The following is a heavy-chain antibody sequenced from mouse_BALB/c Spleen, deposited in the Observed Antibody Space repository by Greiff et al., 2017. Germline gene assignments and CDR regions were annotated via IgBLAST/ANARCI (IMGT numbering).Heavy chain of an antibody. V-gene: IGHV1-14*01. Sequence: EVQLQQSGPELVKPGASVKMSCKASGYTFTSYVMHWVKQKPGQGLEWIGYINPYNDGTKYNEKFKGKATLTSDKSSSTAYMELSSLTSEDSAVYYCARPGGLLLDYAMDYWGQGTSVTVSS. CDR1: GYTFTSYV. D-gene: IGHD2-3*01. CDR2: INPYNDGT. J-gene: IGHJ4*01. CDR3: ARPGGLLLDYAMDY.